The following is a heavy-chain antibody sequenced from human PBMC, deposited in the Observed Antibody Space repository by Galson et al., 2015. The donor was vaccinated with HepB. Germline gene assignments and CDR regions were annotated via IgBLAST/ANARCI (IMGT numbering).Heavy chain of an antibody. CDR3: ARGGIVVVVAATHYYYGTDV. V-gene: IGHV1-2*02. D-gene: IGHD2-15*01. J-gene: IGHJ6*02. CDR1: GYTFTGYY. Sequence: SVTVSCKASGYTFTGYYMHWVRQAPGQGLEWMGWINPNSGGTNYAQKFQGRVTMTRDTSISTAYMELSRLRSDDTAVYYCARGGIVVVVAATHYYYGTDVWGQGTTVTVSS. CDR2: INPNSGGT.